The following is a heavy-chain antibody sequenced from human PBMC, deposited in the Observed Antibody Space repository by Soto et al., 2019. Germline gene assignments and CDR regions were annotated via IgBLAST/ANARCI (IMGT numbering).Heavy chain of an antibody. CDR2: IYHSGST. J-gene: IGHJ4*02. CDR3: ARDKWGYDSSGYPTQFFDY. D-gene: IGHD3-22*01. V-gene: IGHV4-30-2*01. CDR1: GGSISSGGYS. Sequence: PSETLSLTCAVSGGSISSGGYSWSWIRQPPGKGLEWIGYIYHSGSTYYNPSLKSRVTISVDRSKNQFSLKLSSVTAADTAVYYCARDKWGYDSSGYPTQFFDYWGQGTLVTVSS.